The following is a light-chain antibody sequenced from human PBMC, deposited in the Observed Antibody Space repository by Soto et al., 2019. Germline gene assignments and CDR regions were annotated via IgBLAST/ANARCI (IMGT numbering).Light chain of an antibody. Sequence: QSALTQPASVSGSPGQSITISCTGTSSDVGGYNYVSWYQHHPGKVPQIMIYEVSNRPSGVSNRFSGHTSGNTASLTISGLQAEDEADYYGSSYTSSTTLVFGGGTKLTVL. V-gene: IGLV2-14*01. CDR3: SSYTSSTTLV. J-gene: IGLJ2*01. CDR1: SSDVGGYNY. CDR2: EVS.